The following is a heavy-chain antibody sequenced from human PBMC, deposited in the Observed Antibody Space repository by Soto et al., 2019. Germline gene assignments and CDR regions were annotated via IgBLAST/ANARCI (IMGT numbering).Heavy chain of an antibody. V-gene: IGHV3-23*01. CDR3: AKGFIVVVTVLIPDDAFDV. D-gene: IGHD2-21*02. J-gene: IGHJ3*01. Sequence: EVQLLVSGGGLVQPGGSLRLSCAASGFTFGNYGKNWVRQAPGKGLEWVSGISGGGGSTYYADSVKGRFTISRDPSKNTVFLEMNSLRTEDTAVYYCAKGFIVVVTVLIPDDAFDVWGQGTLVTVSS. CDR2: ISGGGGST. CDR1: GFTFGNYG.